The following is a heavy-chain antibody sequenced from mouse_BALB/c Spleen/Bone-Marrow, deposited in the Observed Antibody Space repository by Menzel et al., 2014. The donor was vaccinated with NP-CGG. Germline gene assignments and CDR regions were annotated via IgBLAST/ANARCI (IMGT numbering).Heavy chain of an antibody. CDR3: AGYDYYQAWFAY. CDR1: GFNIKDTY. J-gene: IGHJ3*01. V-gene: IGHV14-3*02. D-gene: IGHD2-4*01. Sequence: EVQLQESGAELVKPGASVKLSCTASGFNIKDTYMHWVKQRPEQGLEWIGRIDPANGNTKYDPKFQGKATITADTSSNTAYLQLSSLTSEDTAVDYCAGYDYYQAWFAYWGQGTLVTVSA. CDR2: IDPANGNT.